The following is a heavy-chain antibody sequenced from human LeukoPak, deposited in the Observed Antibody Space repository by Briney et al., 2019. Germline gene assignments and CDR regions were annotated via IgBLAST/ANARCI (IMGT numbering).Heavy chain of an antibody. Sequence: SGGSLRLSCAASGFTFSDYGMYWVRQAPGKGLEWVAVISYDGSNKYYADSVKGRFTISRDNSKNTLYLQMNSLRAEDTAVYYCARRRQGSESFDYWGQGTLVTVSS. CDR1: GFTFSDYG. CDR2: ISYDGSNK. J-gene: IGHJ4*02. V-gene: IGHV3-30*06. CDR3: ARRRQGSESFDY.